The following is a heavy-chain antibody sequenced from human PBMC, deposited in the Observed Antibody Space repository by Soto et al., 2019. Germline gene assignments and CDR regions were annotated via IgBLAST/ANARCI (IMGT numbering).Heavy chain of an antibody. V-gene: IGHV3-30*18. CDR3: AKAKSSLFRSGSGMDV. CDR1: GFTFRNFV. CDR2: ISYAGNNI. Sequence: GGSLRLSCAASGFTFRNFVMHWVRQAPGKGLEWVAVISYAGNNIYYADSVKGRFTISRDNSGNTLYLEMSSLRGEDTAVYYCAKAKSSLFRSGSGMDVWGQGTTVTVSS. D-gene: IGHD3-3*01. J-gene: IGHJ6*02.